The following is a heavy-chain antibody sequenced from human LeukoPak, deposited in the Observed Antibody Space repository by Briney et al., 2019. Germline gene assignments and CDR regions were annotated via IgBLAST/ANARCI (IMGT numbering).Heavy chain of an antibody. CDR3: ARDSGYSSSWHLPRGFDP. J-gene: IGHJ5*02. CDR2: ISSSSSYI. V-gene: IGHV3-21*01. D-gene: IGHD6-13*01. CDR1: GFTFSSYS. Sequence: PGGSLRLSCAASGFTFSSYSMNWVRQAPGKGLEWVSSISSSSSYIYYADSVKGRFTISRDNAKNSLYLQMNSLRAEDTAVYYCARDSGYSSSWHLPRGFDPWGQGTLVTVSS.